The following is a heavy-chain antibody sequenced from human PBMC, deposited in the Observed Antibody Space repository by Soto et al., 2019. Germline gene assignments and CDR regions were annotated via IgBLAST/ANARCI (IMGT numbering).Heavy chain of an antibody. CDR1: GYTFTSYY. V-gene: IGHV1-46*01. CDR2: INPSGGST. J-gene: IGHJ5*02. D-gene: IGHD2-15*01. Sequence: QLQLVQSGAEVKKPGASVKVSCKASGYTFTSYYMHWVRQAPGQGLEWMGIINPSGGSTSYAQKFQGRVTMTRDTSTSTVYMELSSLRSEDTAVYYCARAPMTPYCSGGSCYYNWFDPWGQGTLVTVSS. CDR3: ARAPMTPYCSGGSCYYNWFDP.